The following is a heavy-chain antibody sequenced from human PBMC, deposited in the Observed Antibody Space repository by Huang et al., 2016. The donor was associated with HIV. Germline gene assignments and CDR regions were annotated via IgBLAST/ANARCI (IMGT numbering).Heavy chain of an antibody. CDR2: IYCKGSP. D-gene: IGHD3-10*01. CDR1: GGSIRSSFYL. Sequence: QLLLQESGPGLVKPSEDLALTCAVSGGSIRSSFYLWGWIRQPPGKGLEWIGSIYCKGSPHYSPSLKRRGTIAVDTSKNLLFLNLTSMTAADTAVYYCARHREGPVAYYSGWGSHINYMDVWGRGRTVVVSS. J-gene: IGHJ6*03. V-gene: IGHV4-39*01. CDR3: ARHREGPVAYYSGWGSHINYMDV.